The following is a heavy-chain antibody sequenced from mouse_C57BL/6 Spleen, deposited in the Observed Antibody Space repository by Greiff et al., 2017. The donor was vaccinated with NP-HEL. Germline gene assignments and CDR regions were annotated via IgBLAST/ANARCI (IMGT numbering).Heavy chain of an antibody. Sequence: VKLMESGPGLVKPSQSLFLTCSITGFPITSGYYWIWIRQSPGKPLEWMGYITHSGETFYNPSLQSPISITRETSKNQFFLQLNSVTTEDTAMYYSAGDPSGYWYFDVWGTGTTVTVSS. CDR2: ITHSGET. CDR1: GFPITSGYY. V-gene: IGHV12-3*01. CDR3: AGDPSGYWYFDV. D-gene: IGHD1-3*01. J-gene: IGHJ1*03.